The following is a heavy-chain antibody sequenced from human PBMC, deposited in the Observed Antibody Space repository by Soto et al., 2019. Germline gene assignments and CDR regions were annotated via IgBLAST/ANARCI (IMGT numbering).Heavy chain of an antibody. V-gene: IGHV4-30-4*01. CDR2: MYYSGRP. J-gene: IGHJ3*02. D-gene: IGHD6-6*01. Sequence: SVTLSLTCTVCGGTLSSGDYYWNWIGQPKGKGLEWIGYMYYSGRPYYYPSLKSRVTISVDTSKNQFSLKLSSVTAADTAVYYCASEIAARPDAFDTWGQGTMVTVSS. CDR1: GGTLSSGDYY. CDR3: ASEIAARPDAFDT.